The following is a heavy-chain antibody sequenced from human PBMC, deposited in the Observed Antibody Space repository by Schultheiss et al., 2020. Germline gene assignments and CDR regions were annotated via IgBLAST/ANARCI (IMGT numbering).Heavy chain of an antibody. V-gene: IGHV1-2*04. CDR1: GFTFSSYG. CDR3: ASTQGWLRFGFDY. CDR2: INPNSGGT. J-gene: IGHJ4*02. D-gene: IGHD5-12*01. Sequence: GGSLRLSCAASGFTFSSYGMHWVRQAPGQGLEWMGWINPNSGGTNYAQKFQGWVTMTRDTSISTAYMELSSVTAADTAVYYCASTQGWLRFGFDYWGQGTLVTVSS.